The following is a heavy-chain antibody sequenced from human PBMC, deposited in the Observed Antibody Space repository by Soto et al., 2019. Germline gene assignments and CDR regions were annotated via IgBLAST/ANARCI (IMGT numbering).Heavy chain of an antibody. V-gene: IGHV3-64*01. CDR3: ARRIPFGYGMDV. J-gene: IGHJ6*02. CDR2: LTSNGGNT. D-gene: IGHD2-21*01. CDR1: GFTFSSYA. Sequence: VQLVESGGGLVQPGGSLRLSCAASGFTFSSYAMHWVRQAPGKGLEYVSALTSNGGNTDYASSVKGRFTISRDNYKNTLYLQMGSLRAEDMAVYYCARRIPFGYGMDVWGQGTTVTVSS.